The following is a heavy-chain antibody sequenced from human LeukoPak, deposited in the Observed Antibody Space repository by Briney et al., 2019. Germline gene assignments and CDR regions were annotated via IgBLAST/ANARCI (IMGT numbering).Heavy chain of an antibody. J-gene: IGHJ4*02. CDR2: ISYDGSNK. V-gene: IGHV3-30*04. D-gene: IGHD6-19*01. CDR3: ARDRIAVPDY. CDR1: GFTFSSYA. Sequence: GGSLRLSCAASGFTFSSYAMHWVRQAPGKGLEWVAVISYDGSNKYYADSVKGRFTISRDNSKNTLYLQMYSLRAEDTAVYYCARDRIAVPDYWGQGTLVTVSS.